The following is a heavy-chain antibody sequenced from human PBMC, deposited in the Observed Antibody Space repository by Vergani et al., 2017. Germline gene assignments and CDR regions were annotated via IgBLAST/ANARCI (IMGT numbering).Heavy chain of an antibody. Sequence: QVQLQQWGAGLLKPSETLSLTCAVYGRSFSGYYWSWIRQPPGKGLEWIGEINHSGSTNYNPSLKIRVTISVDTSKNQFSLKLSSVTAADTAVYYCASGKGLFDYWGQGTLVTVSS. CDR1: GRSFSGYY. CDR3: ASGKGLFDY. V-gene: IGHV4-34*01. CDR2: INHSGST. J-gene: IGHJ4*01.